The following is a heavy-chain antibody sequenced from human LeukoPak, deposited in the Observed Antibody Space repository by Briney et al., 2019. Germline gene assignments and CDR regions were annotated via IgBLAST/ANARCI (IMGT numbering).Heavy chain of an antibody. CDR1: GFTFNTYN. J-gene: IGHJ6*02. D-gene: IGHD1-26*01. Sequence: GGSLRLSCAASGFTFNTYNMNWVRQAPGKGLQWVSYISGSSSTVFYSDSVKGRFTISRDNGKNSLYLQMNSLRAEDTAVYYCARDRRVDGMDVWGQGATVTVSS. CDR3: ARDRRVDGMDV. CDR2: ISGSSSTV. V-gene: IGHV3-48*01.